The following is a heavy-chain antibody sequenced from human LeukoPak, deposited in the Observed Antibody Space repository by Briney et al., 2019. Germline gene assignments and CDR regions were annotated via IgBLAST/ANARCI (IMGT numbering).Heavy chain of an antibody. CDR3: ARLSQDYFESSGYEYWWFDP. V-gene: IGHV1-46*01. CDR2: INPSGGST. J-gene: IGHJ5*02. Sequence: ASVKVSCKASGGTFSSYAISWVRQAPGQGLEWMGMINPSGGSTSYAQKFRGRVTMSRDTSASTVHMELSSLRSEDTAVYYCARLSQDYFESSGYEYWWFDPWGQGTLVTVSS. D-gene: IGHD3-22*01. CDR1: GGTFSSYA.